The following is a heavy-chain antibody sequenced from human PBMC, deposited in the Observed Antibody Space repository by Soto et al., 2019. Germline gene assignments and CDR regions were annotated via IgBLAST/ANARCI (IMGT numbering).Heavy chain of an antibody. D-gene: IGHD4-4*01. Sequence: GGSLRLSCAASGFTFSSYSMNWVRQAPGKGLEWVSYISSSSTIYYADSVKGRFTISRDNAKNSLYLQMNSLRAEDTAVYYCARERALSNYPDYWGQGTLVTVSS. V-gene: IGHV3-48*01. CDR1: GFTFSSYS. CDR3: ARERALSNYPDY. J-gene: IGHJ4*02. CDR2: ISSSSTI.